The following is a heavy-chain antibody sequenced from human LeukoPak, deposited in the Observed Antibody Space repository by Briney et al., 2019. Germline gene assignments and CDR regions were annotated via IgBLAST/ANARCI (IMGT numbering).Heavy chain of an antibody. Sequence: KSGGSLRLSCAASGFTFSSYAMSWVRQPPGKGLEWIGEINHSGSTNYNPSLKSRVTISVDTSKNQFSLKLSSVTAADTAVYYCATRVSTRTYPYYFDYWGQGTLVTVSS. V-gene: IGHV4-34*08. CDR2: INHSGST. CDR3: ATRVSTRTYPYYFDY. CDR1: GFTFSSYA. D-gene: IGHD6-6*01. J-gene: IGHJ4*02.